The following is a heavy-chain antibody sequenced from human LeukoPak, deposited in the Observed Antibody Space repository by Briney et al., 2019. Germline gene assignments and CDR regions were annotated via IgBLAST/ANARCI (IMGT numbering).Heavy chain of an antibody. CDR2: IYYSGST. CDR1: GGSISSSSYY. V-gene: IGHV4-39*01. D-gene: IGHD3-22*01. CDR3: ARHEIVVVTIYYFDY. J-gene: IGHJ4*02. Sequence: SETLSLTCTVSGGSISSSSYYWGWIRQPPGKGLEWIGSIYYSGSTCYNPSLKSRVTISVDTSKNQFSLRLSSVTAADTAVYYCARHEIVVVTIYYFDYWGQGTLVTVSS.